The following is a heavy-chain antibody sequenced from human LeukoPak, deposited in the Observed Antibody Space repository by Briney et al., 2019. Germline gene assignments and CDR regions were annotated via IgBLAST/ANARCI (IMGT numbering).Heavy chain of an antibody. CDR3: ARDPYKGATTTSPIDY. CDR1: GFTFSSYW. V-gene: IGHV3-7*01. D-gene: IGHD1-26*01. CDR2: IKQDGSEK. Sequence: GGSLRLSCAASGFTFSSYWMSWVRQAPGKGLEWVANIKQDGSEKYYVASVKGRFTISRDNAKNSLYLQMNSLRAEDTAVYYCARDPYKGATTTSPIDYWGQGTLATVSS. J-gene: IGHJ4*02.